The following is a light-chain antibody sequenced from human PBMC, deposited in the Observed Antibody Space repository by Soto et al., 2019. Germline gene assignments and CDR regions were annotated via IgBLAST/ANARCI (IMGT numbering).Light chain of an antibody. CDR2: GAS. J-gene: IGKJ1*01. CDR3: QHYNNWPRT. CDR1: QSVSSN. Sequence: EIVMTQSPATLSVSPGERATLSCRASQSVSSNLAWYQQKPGQAPSLLIYGASTRATGIPARFSVSGYGTEFTLTISSLQSEDFAVYYCQHYNNWPRTFGQGNKVELK. V-gene: IGKV3-15*01.